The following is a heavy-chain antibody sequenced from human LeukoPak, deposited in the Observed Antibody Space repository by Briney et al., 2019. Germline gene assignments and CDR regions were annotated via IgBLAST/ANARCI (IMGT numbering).Heavy chain of an antibody. CDR1: GYTFTGYY. J-gene: IGHJ4*02. CDR2: ISAYNSNT. CDR3: ARIDHYYDILTGYLSY. D-gene: IGHD3-9*01. Sequence: ASVKVSCKASGYTFTGYYMHWVRQAPGQGLEWMGWISAYNSNTNYAQKLQGRVTMTTDTSTSTAYMELRSLRSDDTAVYYCARIDHYYDILTGYLSYWGQGTLVTVSS. V-gene: IGHV1-18*04.